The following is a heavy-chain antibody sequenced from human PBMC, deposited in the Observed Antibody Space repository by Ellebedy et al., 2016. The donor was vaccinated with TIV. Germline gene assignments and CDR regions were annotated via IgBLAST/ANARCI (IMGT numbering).Heavy chain of an antibody. CDR2: LSGSGGST. CDR1: GFTFSSYA. CDR3: AKNRAPGRGYADY. J-gene: IGHJ4*02. D-gene: IGHD3-22*01. V-gene: IGHV3-23*01. Sequence: GESLKISCAASGFTFSSYAMSWVRQAPGKGLEWVSVLSGSGGSTYYADSVKGRFTISRDNSKNTLYLQMNSLRAEDTALYYCAKNRAPGRGYADYWGRGTLVTVSS.